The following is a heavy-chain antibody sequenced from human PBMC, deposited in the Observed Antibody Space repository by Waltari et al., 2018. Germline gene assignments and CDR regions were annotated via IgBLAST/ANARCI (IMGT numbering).Heavy chain of an antibody. CDR1: GSTFTSYD. Sequence: QVQLVQSGAEVKKPGASVKVSCKASGSTFTSYDITLVRQATGQGLEWMGWMNPNSGNTGYAQKFQGRVTITRNTAISTAYMELSSLRSEDTAVYYCASCPDFLFPPPRDCPGGWGQGTLVTVSS. J-gene: IGHJ4*02. CDR3: ASCPDFLFPPPRDCPGG. CDR2: MNPNSGNT. V-gene: IGHV1-8*03. D-gene: IGHD2-21*01.